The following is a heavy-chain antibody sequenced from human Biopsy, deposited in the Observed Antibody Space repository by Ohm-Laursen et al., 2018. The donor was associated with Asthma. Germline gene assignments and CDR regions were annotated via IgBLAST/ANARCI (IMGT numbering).Heavy chain of an antibody. CDR2: ITFDGSTQ. J-gene: IGHJ4*02. CDR1: GTHFGSYN. V-gene: IGHV3-30-3*01. D-gene: IGHD6-13*01. Sequence: RSLRLSCAASGTHFGSYNMHWARQAPGKGLEWVAVITFDGSTQHYGDSVKGRFTISRDNSKNMLFLQMNNLRAEDTAVYYCSRDTLGYYFDIWGQGTQVTVSS. CDR3: SRDTLGYYFDI.